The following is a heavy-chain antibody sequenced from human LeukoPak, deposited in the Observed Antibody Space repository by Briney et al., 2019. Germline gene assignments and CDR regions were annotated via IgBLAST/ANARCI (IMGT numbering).Heavy chain of an antibody. V-gene: IGHV4-30-4*01. CDR3: ARRGDRALDY. CDR2: IYYSGST. Sequence: SQTLSLTCAVSGGSISSGDYYWSWIRQPPGKGLEWIGYIYYSGSTYYNPSLKSRVTISLDTSKNQFSLKLSSVTAADTAVYYCARRGDRALDYWGQGTLVTVFS. CDR1: GGSISSGDYY. D-gene: IGHD2-21*02. J-gene: IGHJ4*02.